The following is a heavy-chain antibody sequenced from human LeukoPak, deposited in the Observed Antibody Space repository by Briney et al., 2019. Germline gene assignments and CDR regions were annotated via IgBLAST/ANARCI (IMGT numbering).Heavy chain of an antibody. CDR2: INPSGGST. D-gene: IGHD3-22*01. Sequence: ASVKVSCKASGYTSTSYYMHWVRQAPGQGLEWMGIINPSGGSTSYAQKFQGRVTMTRDTSTSTVYMELSSLRSEDTAVYYCARPADSSGYFRAEYFQHWGQGTLVTVSS. V-gene: IGHV1-46*01. CDR3: ARPADSSGYFRAEYFQH. J-gene: IGHJ1*01. CDR1: GYTSTSYY.